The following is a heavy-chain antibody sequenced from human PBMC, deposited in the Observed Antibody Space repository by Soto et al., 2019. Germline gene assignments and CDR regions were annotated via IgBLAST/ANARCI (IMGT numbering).Heavy chain of an antibody. D-gene: IGHD1-26*01. Sequence: QVQLVQSGAEEKKPGASVKVSCKASGYTFTSYAMHWVRQAPGQRLEWMGWINAGNGNTKYSQKFQGRVTITRDTSXCTAYMELSSLRSEDTAVYYCASSATTADYYYGMDVWGQGTTVTVSS. CDR2: INAGNGNT. J-gene: IGHJ6*02. CDR3: ASSATTADYYYGMDV. CDR1: GYTFTSYA. V-gene: IGHV1-3*05.